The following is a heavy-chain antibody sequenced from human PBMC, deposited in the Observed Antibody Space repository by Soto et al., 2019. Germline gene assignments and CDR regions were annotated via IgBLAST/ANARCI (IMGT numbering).Heavy chain of an antibody. V-gene: IGHV3-23*01. D-gene: IGHD3-10*01. CDR3: ARDVDYYGSGSMGDY. CDR2: MTGSGSNK. Sequence: PGGSLRLSCAASGFTISIFAMTWVRQAPGKGLESVCGMTGSGSNKYYADSVKGRFTISRDNSKNTLYLQMNSLRAEDTAVYYCARDVDYYGSGSMGDYWGQGTLVTVSS. J-gene: IGHJ4*02. CDR1: GFTISIFA.